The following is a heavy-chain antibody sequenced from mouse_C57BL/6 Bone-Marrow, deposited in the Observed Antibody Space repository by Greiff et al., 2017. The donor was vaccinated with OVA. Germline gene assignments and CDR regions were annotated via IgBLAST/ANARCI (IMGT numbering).Heavy chain of an antibody. Sequence: VQLKESGAELVKPGASVKLSCTASGFTFTDYYMHWVKQRTEQGLEWIGRIDPGGGGTKYTAKFQGKATITADTSSNTAYLQLSSLTSEDTAVYYCARSRWLLQGLAYWGQGTLVTVSA. CDR1: GFTFTDYY. CDR3: ARSRWLLQGLAY. J-gene: IGHJ3*01. V-gene: IGHV14-2*01. D-gene: IGHD2-3*01. CDR2: IDPGGGGT.